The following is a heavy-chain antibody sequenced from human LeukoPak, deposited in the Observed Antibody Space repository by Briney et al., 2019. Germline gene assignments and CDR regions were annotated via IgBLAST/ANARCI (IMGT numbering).Heavy chain of an antibody. CDR2: ISTDGSRT. CDR1: GFTFSSYW. V-gene: IGHV3-74*01. Sequence: GESLRLSCAASGFTFSSYWMHWVRQAPGKGLVWVSRISTDGSRTGYADSAKGRFTISRDNAKNTLYLQMSSLRAEDTAVYYCARETNHGALGYWGQETLVTVPS. J-gene: IGHJ4*02. CDR3: ARETNHGALGY. D-gene: IGHD4/OR15-4a*01.